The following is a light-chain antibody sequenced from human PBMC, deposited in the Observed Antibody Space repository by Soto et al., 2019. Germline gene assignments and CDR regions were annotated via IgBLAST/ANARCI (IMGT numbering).Light chain of an antibody. Sequence: QSALTQPASVSGSPGQSITISCTGTSSDVGGYKYVSWYQQHPGKAPKLMIYEVSNRPSGVSKRFSGSKSGNTASLTISGLQAEDEADYYCSSYTSSITYVFGTGTKLTVL. CDR3: SSYTSSITYV. V-gene: IGLV2-14*01. J-gene: IGLJ1*01. CDR2: EVS. CDR1: SSDVGGYKY.